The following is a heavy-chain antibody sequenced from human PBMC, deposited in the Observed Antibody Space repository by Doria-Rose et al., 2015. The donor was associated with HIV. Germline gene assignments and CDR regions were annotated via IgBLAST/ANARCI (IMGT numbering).Heavy chain of an antibody. CDR2: IFSDDER. J-gene: IGHJ4*02. V-gene: IGHV2-26*01. CDR1: GVSLSSPGMG. CDR3: ARIKSSRWYHKYYFDF. Sequence: QITLKESGPVLVKPTETLTLTCTVSGVSLSSPGMGVSWIRQPPGKALEWLANIFSDDERSDKTSLKSRLTISRDTSKSQVVLIMTDMDPVDTATYYCARIKSSRWYHKYYFDFWGQGTLVIVSA. D-gene: IGHD6-13*01.